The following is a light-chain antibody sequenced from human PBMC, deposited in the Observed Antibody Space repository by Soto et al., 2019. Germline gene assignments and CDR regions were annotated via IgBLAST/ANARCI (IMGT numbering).Light chain of an antibody. J-gene: IGLJ1*01. CDR1: SSDVGGYNY. Sequence: QSALTQPPSASGSPGQSVTISCTGTSSDVGGYNYVSWYQQHPGKAPKLMIYEVSKRPSGVPDRFSGSKSGNTASLTVSGLQAEDEADYYCSSYAGSNIFYVFGTGTKVTRP. CDR2: EVS. V-gene: IGLV2-8*01. CDR3: SSYAGSNIFYV.